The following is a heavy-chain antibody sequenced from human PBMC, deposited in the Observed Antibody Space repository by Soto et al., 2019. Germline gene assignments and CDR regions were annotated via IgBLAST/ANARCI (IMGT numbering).Heavy chain of an antibody. CDR1: GGTFSSYT. D-gene: IGHD4-4*01. Sequence: QVQLVQSGAEVKKPGSSVKVSCKASGGTFSSYTISWVRQAPGQGLEWMGRIIPILGIANYAQKFQGRVTITADKSTSTAYMELSSLRSENTAVYYCARRPRDSNYYMDVWGKGTTVTVSS. V-gene: IGHV1-69*02. J-gene: IGHJ6*03. CDR3: ARRPRDSNYYMDV. CDR2: IIPILGIA.